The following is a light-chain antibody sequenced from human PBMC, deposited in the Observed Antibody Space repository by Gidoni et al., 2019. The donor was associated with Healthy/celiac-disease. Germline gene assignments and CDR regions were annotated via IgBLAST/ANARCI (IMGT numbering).Light chain of an antibody. J-gene: IGKJ4*01. V-gene: IGKV4-1*01. CDR3: QQYYSKPLT. CDR1: QSVLYSSNNKNY. CDR2: WAS. Sequence: DIVMTQFPDSLAVSLGERATINCKSSQSVLYSSNNKNYLAWYQQKPGQPPKLLIYWASTRESGVPDRFSGSGSGTDFTLTISSLQAEDVAVYYCQQYYSKPLTFGGGTKVEIK.